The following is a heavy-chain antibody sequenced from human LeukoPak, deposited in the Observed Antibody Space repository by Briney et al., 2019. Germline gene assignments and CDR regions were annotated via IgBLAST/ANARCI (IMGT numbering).Heavy chain of an antibody. CDR3: GAIVVARGWFDP. Sequence: SVKVSCKASGGTFSSYAIRWVRQAPGHGLKWMGAIIPIFGSANYAQKFQGSVPITADESTSTAYMELSSLRSEDTAVYYCGAIVVARGWFDPWGQGTLVTVSS. D-gene: IGHD2-2*01. CDR1: GGTFSSYA. CDR2: IIPIFGSA. V-gene: IGHV1-69*13. J-gene: IGHJ5*02.